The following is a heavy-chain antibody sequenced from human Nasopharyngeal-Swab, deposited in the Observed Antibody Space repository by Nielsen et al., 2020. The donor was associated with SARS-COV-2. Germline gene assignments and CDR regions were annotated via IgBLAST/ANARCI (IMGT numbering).Heavy chain of an antibody. Sequence: ESLKISCPVSGGSISSSSYYWGWIRQPPGKGLEWIGSIYYSGSTYYNPSLKSRVTISVDTSKNQFSLKLSSVTAADTAVYYCAKNYYDSSGYRNWFDPWGQGTLVTVSS. D-gene: IGHD3-22*01. CDR1: GGSISSSSYY. CDR3: AKNYYDSSGYRNWFDP. V-gene: IGHV4-39*07. CDR2: IYYSGST. J-gene: IGHJ5*02.